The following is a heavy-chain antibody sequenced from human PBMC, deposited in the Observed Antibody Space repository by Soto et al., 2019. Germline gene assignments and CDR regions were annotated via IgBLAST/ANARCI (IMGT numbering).Heavy chain of an antibody. CDR1: GGSISSYY. J-gene: IGHJ4*02. V-gene: IGHV4-59*01. CDR3: ARSDYGDYTFDY. CDR2: IYYSGST. D-gene: IGHD4-17*01. Sequence: QVQLQESGPGLVKPSETLSLTCTVSGGSISSYYWSWIRQPPGKGLEWIGYIYYSGSTNYNPSLKSRVTISVDTSKNQFSLKLSSVIAADTAVYYCARSDYGDYTFDYWGQGTLVTVSS.